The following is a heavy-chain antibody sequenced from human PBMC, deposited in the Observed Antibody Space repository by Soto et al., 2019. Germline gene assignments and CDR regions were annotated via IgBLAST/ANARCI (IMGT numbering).Heavy chain of an antibody. J-gene: IGHJ5*02. V-gene: IGHV3-74*01. CDR1: GFTFSSYW. D-gene: IGHD6-19*01. CDR2: INSDGSST. CDR3: ARDGGIAVAGPYNWFEP. Sequence: GSLRLSCAASGFTFSSYWMHWVRQAPGKGLVWVSRINSDGSSTSYADSVKGRFTISRDNAKNTLYLQMNSLRAEDTAVYYCARDGGIAVAGPYNWFEPWGQGTLVTVSS.